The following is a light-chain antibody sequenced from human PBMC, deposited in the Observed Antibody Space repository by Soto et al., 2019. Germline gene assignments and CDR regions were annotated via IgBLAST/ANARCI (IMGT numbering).Light chain of an antibody. Sequence: EIVLTQSPGTLSLSPGERATLSCRASQSVSSSYLAWYQQKPGQAPRLLIYGASSRATSIPDRFSGSGSGTDFNLTISRLEPEDFAVYYCQQYGSSPRTFCQRTQLEIK. CDR2: GAS. CDR1: QSVSSSY. V-gene: IGKV3-20*01. CDR3: QQYGSSPRT. J-gene: IGKJ2*02.